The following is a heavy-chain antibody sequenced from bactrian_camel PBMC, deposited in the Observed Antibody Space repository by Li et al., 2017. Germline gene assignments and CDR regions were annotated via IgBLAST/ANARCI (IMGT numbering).Heavy chain of an antibody. CDR3: ATPILDSDYAKSFADFGH. Sequence: QVQLVESGGGLVQPGGSLRLSCAASGFTFTSYDMGWVRQAPGKGLEWVSSIHSGGTNTYYADSVKGRFTISRDNAKNTVNLQMNSLKSEDTALYYCATPILDSDYAKSFADFGHWGQGTQVTVS. V-gene: IGHV3-2*01. CDR2: IHSGGTNT. J-gene: IGHJ6*01. D-gene: IGHD4*01. CDR1: GFTFTSYD.